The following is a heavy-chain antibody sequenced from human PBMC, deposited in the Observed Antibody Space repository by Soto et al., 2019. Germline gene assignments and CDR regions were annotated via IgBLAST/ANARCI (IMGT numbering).Heavy chain of an antibody. J-gene: IGHJ4*02. Sequence: SGPTLVNPTQTLTXTCTXXGFSLSTSGVGVGWIRQPPGKALERLALIYWNDDKRYSPSLKSRLTITKDTSKNQVVLTMTNMDPVDTATYYCAHRRLSPVSSAAPPYYFDYWGQGTLVTVSS. CDR3: AHRRLSPVSSAAPPYYFDY. V-gene: IGHV2-5*01. D-gene: IGHD6-6*01. CDR1: GFSLSTSGVG. CDR2: IYWNDDK.